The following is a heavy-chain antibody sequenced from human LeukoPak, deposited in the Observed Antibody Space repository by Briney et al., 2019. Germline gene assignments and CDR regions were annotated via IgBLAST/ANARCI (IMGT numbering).Heavy chain of an antibody. V-gene: IGHV4-59*01. CDR3: ARVIVPSSSSWYWWFDP. Sequence: SETLSLTCTVSSGSISSYYWSWIRQPPGKGLEWIGYIYYSGSTNYNPSLKSRVTISVDTSKNQLSLKLSSVTAADTAVYYCARVIVPSSSSWYWWFDPWGQGTPVTVSS. CDR1: SGSISSYY. J-gene: IGHJ5*02. D-gene: IGHD6-13*01. CDR2: IYYSGST.